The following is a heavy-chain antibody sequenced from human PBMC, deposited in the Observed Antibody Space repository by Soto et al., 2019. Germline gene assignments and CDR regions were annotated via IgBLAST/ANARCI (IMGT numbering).Heavy chain of an antibody. D-gene: IGHD3-22*01. CDR3: TRSGYCSPPDY. Sequence: QVQLVQSGAEVKKPGASVKVSCKASGYTFTSYGISWVRQAPGQGLEWMGWISAYNGNTNYAQNLQGRVTMTTDTSTSTVYMELRSLGSDDTAVYYCTRSGYCSPPDYWGQGTLVTVSS. CDR2: ISAYNGNT. J-gene: IGHJ4*02. CDR1: GYTFTSYG. V-gene: IGHV1-18*01.